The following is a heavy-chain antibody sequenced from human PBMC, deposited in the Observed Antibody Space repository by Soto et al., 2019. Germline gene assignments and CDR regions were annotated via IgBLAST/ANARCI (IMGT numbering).Heavy chain of an antibody. J-gene: IGHJ6*02. CDR1: GYTFTGYY. D-gene: IGHD1-7*01. CDR3: ARDAGTTRAYYYGMDV. V-gene: IGHV1-2*04. CDR2: INPNSGGT. Sequence: ASVKVSCKASGYTFTGYYMHWVRQAPGQGLEWMGWINPNSGGTNYAQKFQGWVTMTRDTSISTAYMELSRLRSDDTAAYYCARDAGTTRAYYYGMDVWGQGTTVTVSS.